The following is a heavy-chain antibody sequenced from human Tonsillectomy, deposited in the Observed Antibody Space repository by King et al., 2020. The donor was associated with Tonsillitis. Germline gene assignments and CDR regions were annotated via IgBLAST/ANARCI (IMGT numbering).Heavy chain of an antibody. V-gene: IGHV3-21*01. Sequence: VQLVESGGGLVKPGGSLRLSCAASGFTFSSYSMNWVRQAPGKGLEWVSSISSSSSYIYYEDSVKGRLTISRDNAKNSLYLQMNSLRAEDTAVYYCARDPYYYDSSGYGSDWGQGTLVTVSS. CDR1: GFTFSSYS. J-gene: IGHJ4*02. CDR2: ISSSSSYI. CDR3: ARDPYYYDSSGYGSD. D-gene: IGHD3-22*01.